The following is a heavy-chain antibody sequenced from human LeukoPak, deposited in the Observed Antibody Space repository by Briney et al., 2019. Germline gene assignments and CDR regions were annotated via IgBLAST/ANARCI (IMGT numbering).Heavy chain of an antibody. D-gene: IGHD3-22*01. J-gene: IGHJ4*02. CDR2: FYYSGST. CDR3: ARLNSDYYDSSGYYYFDY. Sequence: SETLSLTCTVSGGSISSTNYYWGWIRQPPGKGLEWIGNFYYSGSTYYNPSLKSRVTISVDTSKNQFSLKLSSVTAADTAVFYCARLNSDYYDSSGYYYFDYWGQGTLVTVSS. V-gene: IGHV4-39*01. CDR1: GGSISSTNYY.